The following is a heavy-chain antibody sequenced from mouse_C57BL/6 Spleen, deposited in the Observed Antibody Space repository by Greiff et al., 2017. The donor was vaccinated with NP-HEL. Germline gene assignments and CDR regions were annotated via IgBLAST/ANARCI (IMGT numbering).Heavy chain of an antibody. Sequence: EVKLMESGGGLVQPGGSMKLSCAASGFTFSDAWMDWVRQSPEKGLEWVAEIRNKANNHATYYAESVKGRFTISRDDSKSSVYLQMNSLRAEDTGIYYCTSIYDGYYDWYFDVWGTGTTVTVSS. CDR2: IRNKANNHAT. V-gene: IGHV6-6*01. CDR3: TSIYDGYYDWYFDV. D-gene: IGHD2-3*01. J-gene: IGHJ1*03. CDR1: GFTFSDAW.